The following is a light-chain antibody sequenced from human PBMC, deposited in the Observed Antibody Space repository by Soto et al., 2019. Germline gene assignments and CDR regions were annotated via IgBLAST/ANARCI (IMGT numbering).Light chain of an antibody. CDR1: QSVSSSY. CDR2: GAS. CDR3: QQYGSSPWT. V-gene: IGKV3-20*01. Sequence: EIVLTQSPGTLSLSPGERATLSCRASQSVSSSYLAWYQQKPGQAPRLLIYGASSRATGIPDRFSGSGSGTDFTLTISRLEPEDLAVYYCQQYGSSPWTFGQRT. J-gene: IGKJ1*01.